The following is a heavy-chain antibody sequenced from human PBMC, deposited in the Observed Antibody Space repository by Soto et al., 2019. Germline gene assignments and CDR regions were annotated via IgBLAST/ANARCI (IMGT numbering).Heavy chain of an antibody. J-gene: IGHJ6*02. CDR2: ISSSSSYI. CDR1: GFTFSSYS. Sequence: EVQLVESGGGLVKPGGSLRLSCAASGFTFSSYSMNWVRQAPGKGLEWVSSISSSSSYIYYADSVKGRFTISRDNAKNSXSLQMNSLRAEDTAVYYCARDRNCISTSCYPGGMDVWGQGTTVTVSS. CDR3: ARDRNCISTSCYPGGMDV. D-gene: IGHD2-2*01. V-gene: IGHV3-21*01.